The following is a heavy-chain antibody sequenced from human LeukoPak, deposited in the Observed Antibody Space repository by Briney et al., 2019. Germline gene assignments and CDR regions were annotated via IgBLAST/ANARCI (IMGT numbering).Heavy chain of an antibody. V-gene: IGHV3-30*03. Sequence: GESLRLSCAASGFTFSSYGMHWVRQAPGKGLEWVAFISYDGSQNYYADSVRGRFTISRDNSKNTLHLQMNSLKPEDTAVYYCARADVVAITTRDYWRQGTLVTVCS. CDR3: ARADVVAITTRDY. J-gene: IGHJ4*02. D-gene: IGHD3-22*01. CDR2: ISYDGSQN. CDR1: GFTFSSYG.